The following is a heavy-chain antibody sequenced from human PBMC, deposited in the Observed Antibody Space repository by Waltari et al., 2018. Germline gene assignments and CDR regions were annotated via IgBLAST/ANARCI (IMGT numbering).Heavy chain of an antibody. J-gene: IGHJ4*02. CDR1: GYSISSGYY. CDR2: IYHSGST. V-gene: IGHV4-38-2*01. CDR3: ARKDYDSSGPYGDY. Sequence: QVQLQESGPGLVKPSETLSLTCAVSGYSISSGYYWGWIRQPPGKGLEWIGSIYHSGSTYYNPSLKSRVTISVDTSKNQFSLKLSSVTAADTAVYYCARKDYDSSGPYGDYWGQGTLVTVSS. D-gene: IGHD3-22*01.